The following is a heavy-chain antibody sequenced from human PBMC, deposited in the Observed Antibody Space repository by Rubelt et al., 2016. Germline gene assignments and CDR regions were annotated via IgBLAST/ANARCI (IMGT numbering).Heavy chain of an antibody. Sequence: MGWISAYNGNTNYAQKLQGRVTMTTDTSTSTAYMELRSLRSDDTAVYYCARDSGDYWGQGTLVTVSS. V-gene: IGHV1-18*01. CDR2: ISAYNGNT. CDR3: ARDSGDY. J-gene: IGHJ4*02.